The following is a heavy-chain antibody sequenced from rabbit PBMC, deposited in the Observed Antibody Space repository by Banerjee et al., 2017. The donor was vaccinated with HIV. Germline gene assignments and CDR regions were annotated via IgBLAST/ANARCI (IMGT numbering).Heavy chain of an antibody. Sequence: QEQLEESGGDLVKPEGSLTLTCTASGFSFSSSYWICWVRQAPGKGLEWIAYIDPVFGTTYYASWVNGRFTISSHNAQNMLYLQLNSLTAADTATYFCARSEASTAWNLWGQGTLVTVS. D-gene: IGHD7-1*01. V-gene: IGHV1S45*01. CDR3: ARSEASTAWNL. CDR1: GFSFSSSYW. J-gene: IGHJ4*01. CDR2: IDPVFGTT.